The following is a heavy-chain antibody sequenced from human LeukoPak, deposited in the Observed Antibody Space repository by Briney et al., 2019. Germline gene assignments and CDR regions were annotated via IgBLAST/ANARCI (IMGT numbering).Heavy chain of an antibody. CDR2: IKPDGSEN. J-gene: IGHJ4*02. D-gene: IGHD3-3*01. V-gene: IGHV3-7*01. CDR3: ARDRGGDFWSGYKDDYFDY. Sequence: GGSLRLSCGASGFTFGTSWMTWVRQAPGKGLEWVANIKPDGSENDYVGSVKGRFTISRDNAKNSLYLQMNSLRAEDTAVYYCARDRGGDFWSGYKDDYFDYWGQGTLVTVSS. CDR1: GFTFGTSW.